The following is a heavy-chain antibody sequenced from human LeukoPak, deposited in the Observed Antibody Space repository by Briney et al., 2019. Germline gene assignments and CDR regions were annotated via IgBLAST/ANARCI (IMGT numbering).Heavy chain of an antibody. V-gene: IGHV3-30*18. Sequence: PGGSLRLSCAASGFTFSSYCMHWVRQAPGKGLEWVAVISYDGSNKYYADSVKGRFTISRDNSKNTLYLHMNSLSAEDTAVYYCANAPYYYDSSGFFWGQGTLVTVSS. J-gene: IGHJ4*02. CDR3: ANAPYYYDSSGFF. CDR1: GFTFSSYC. D-gene: IGHD3-22*01. CDR2: ISYDGSNK.